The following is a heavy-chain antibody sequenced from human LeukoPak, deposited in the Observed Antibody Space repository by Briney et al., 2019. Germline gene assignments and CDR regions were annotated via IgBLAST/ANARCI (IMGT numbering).Heavy chain of an antibody. Sequence: SGGSLRLSCAASGFTFSSYGMHWVRQAPGKGLEWVAVTSYDGSNKYYADSVKGRFTISRDNSKNTLYLQMNSLRAEDTAVYYCARGPSGYHNTGGQGTLVTVSS. CDR2: TSYDGSNK. D-gene: IGHD5-12*01. J-gene: IGHJ4*02. V-gene: IGHV3-30*03. CDR1: GFTFSSYG. CDR3: ARGPSGYHNT.